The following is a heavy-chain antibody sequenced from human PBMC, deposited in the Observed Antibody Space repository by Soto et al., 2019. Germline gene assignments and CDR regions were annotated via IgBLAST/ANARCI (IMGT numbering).Heavy chain of an antibody. CDR2: ISAYNGNT. D-gene: IGHD6-19*01. Sequence: GASVKVSCKASGYTFTSYGISWVRQAPGQGLEWMGWISAYNGNTNYAQKLQGRVTMTTDTSTSTAYMELRSLRSDDTAVYYCARVEASSGWLRHFQHWGQGTLVTVSS. J-gene: IGHJ1*01. CDR3: ARVEASSGWLRHFQH. CDR1: GYTFTSYG. V-gene: IGHV1-18*04.